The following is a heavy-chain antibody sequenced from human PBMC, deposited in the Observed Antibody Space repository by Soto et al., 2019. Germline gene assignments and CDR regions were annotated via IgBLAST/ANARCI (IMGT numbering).Heavy chain of an antibody. V-gene: IGHV3-49*03. Sequence: GGSLRLSCTASGFTFGDYAMSWFRQAPGKGLEWVGFIRSKAYGGTTEYAASVKGRFTISRDDSKSIAYLQMNSLKTEDTAVYYCTSDLQLAAAGTENYYYGMDVWGQGTTVTVSS. CDR1: GFTFGDYA. D-gene: IGHD6-13*01. J-gene: IGHJ6*02. CDR3: TSDLQLAAAGTENYYYGMDV. CDR2: IRSKAYGGTT.